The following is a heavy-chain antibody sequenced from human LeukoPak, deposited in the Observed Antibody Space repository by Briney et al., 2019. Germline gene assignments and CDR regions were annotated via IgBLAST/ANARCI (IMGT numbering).Heavy chain of an antibody. CDR3: ARGRGWVDH. CDR2: IHDDGIVT. V-gene: IGHV3-7*01. Sequence: GGSLRLSCAGSGFSFSSYGMHWVRQAPGKGLEWVANIHDDGIVTHYVDSVKGRFTISRDNARNSVNLQLNSLRVEDTALYYCARGRGWVDHWGQGTLVTVSS. J-gene: IGHJ4*02. D-gene: IGHD3-16*01. CDR1: GFSFSSYG.